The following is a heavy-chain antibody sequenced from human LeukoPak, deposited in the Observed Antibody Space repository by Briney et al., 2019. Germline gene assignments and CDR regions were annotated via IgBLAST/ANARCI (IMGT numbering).Heavy chain of an antibody. J-gene: IGHJ4*02. Sequence: PSETLSLTCAVSGYSISSGYYWGWIRQPPGKELEWIGCINHSGITYYNPSLKSRVTISVDTSKNQFSLKLSSVTAADTAVYYCARGGPRRTMVRGSNDYRGQGTQVTVSS. CDR2: INHSGIT. CDR1: GYSISSGYY. V-gene: IGHV4-38-2*01. D-gene: IGHD3-10*01. CDR3: ARGGPRRTMVRGSNDY.